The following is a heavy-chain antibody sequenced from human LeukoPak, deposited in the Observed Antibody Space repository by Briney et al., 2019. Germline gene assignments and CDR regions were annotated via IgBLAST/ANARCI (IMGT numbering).Heavy chain of an antibody. J-gene: IGHJ3*02. CDR3: ARGKLDHAFDI. D-gene: IGHD1-1*01. CDR2: INHSGST. Sequence: SETLSLTCAVYGGSFSGYYWSWIRQPPGKGLEWIGEINHSGSTNYNPSLKSRVTISVDTSKNQFSLKLSSVTAADTAVHYCARGKLDHAFDIWGQGTMVTVSS. CDR1: GGSFSGYY. V-gene: IGHV4-34*01.